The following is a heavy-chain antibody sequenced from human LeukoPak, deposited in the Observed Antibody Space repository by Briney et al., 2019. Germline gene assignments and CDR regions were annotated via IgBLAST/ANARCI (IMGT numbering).Heavy chain of an antibody. CDR3: ARLSHGDYVCT. CDR2: IYYSGST. V-gene: IGHV4-39*01. CDR1: GGSISSSSYY. Sequence: PSETLSLTCTVSGGSISSSSYYWGWIRQPPGKGLEWIGSIYYSGSTYYNPSLKSRVTISVDTSKNQFSLKLSSVTAADTAVYYCARLSHGDYVCTWGQGTLVTVSS. D-gene: IGHD4-17*01. J-gene: IGHJ5*02.